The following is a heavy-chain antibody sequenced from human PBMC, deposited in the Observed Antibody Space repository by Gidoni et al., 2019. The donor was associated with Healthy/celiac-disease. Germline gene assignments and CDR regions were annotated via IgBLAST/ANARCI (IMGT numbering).Heavy chain of an antibody. D-gene: IGHD3-22*01. CDR1: GVTFSSYA. CDR2: ISGS. Sequence: EVQLVESGGGLVQPGGSLRLSCAASGVTFSSYAMSWVRQAPGKGLEWVSAISGSARFTISRDNSKNTLYLQMNSLRAEDTAVYYCAKDIFPQGWLFDYWGQGTLVTVSS. CDR3: AKDIFPQGWLFDY. J-gene: IGHJ4*02. V-gene: IGHV3-23*04.